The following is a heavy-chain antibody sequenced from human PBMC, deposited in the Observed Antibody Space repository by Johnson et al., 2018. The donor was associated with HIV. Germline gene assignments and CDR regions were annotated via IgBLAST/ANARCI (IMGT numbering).Heavy chain of an antibody. Sequence: EVLLVESGGGLVQPGGSLRLSCAASGFTFGTYAMSWVRQAPGKGLEWVSTIPAGGRNLYYGDSVKGRFTISRDTSKNTLYLQMNSLRAEDTAVYYCAKDLASYSSFWPPAFDVWGQGTMVTVSS. J-gene: IGHJ3*01. CDR2: IPAGGRNL. D-gene: IGHD6-6*01. V-gene: IGHV3-23*04. CDR1: GFTFGTYA. CDR3: AKDLASYSSFWPPAFDV.